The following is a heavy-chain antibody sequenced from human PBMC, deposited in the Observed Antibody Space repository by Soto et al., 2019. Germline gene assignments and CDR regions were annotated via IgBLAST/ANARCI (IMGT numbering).Heavy chain of an antibody. CDR2: IYYSGST. D-gene: IGHD6-19*01. Sequence: SETLPLTCTVSGGSISSYYWSWIRQPPGKGLEWIGYIYYSGSTNYNPSLKSRVTISVDTSKNQFSLKLSSVTAADTAVYYCARGGYSSGWPPFDALDIWGRGTMVTVSS. CDR3: ARGGYSSGWPPFDALDI. CDR1: GGSISSYY. V-gene: IGHV4-59*01. J-gene: IGHJ3*02.